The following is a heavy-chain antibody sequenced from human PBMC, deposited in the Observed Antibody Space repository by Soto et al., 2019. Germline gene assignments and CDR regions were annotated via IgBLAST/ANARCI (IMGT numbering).Heavy chain of an antibody. J-gene: IGHJ5*02. V-gene: IGHV3-7*01. CDR2: IKQDGGEK. CDR1: GFTFSSYW. CDR3: ARVLLYPLSGRGWFEP. D-gene: IGHD3-16*01. Sequence: EVQLVASGGALVQPGGSLRLSCAASGFTFSSYWMSWVRQAPGKGLEWVANIKQDGGEKYYLDSLKGRFTISRDNAKSSLYMQMNSLRAEDTAVYYCARVLLYPLSGRGWFEPWGQGTLVTVSS.